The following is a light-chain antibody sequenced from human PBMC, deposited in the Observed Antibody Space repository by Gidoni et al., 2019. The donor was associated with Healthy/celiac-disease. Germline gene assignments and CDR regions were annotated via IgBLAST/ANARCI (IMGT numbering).Light chain of an antibody. Sequence: DIQMTQSPSSLSASVGDRVTITCRASQGISNSLAWYQQKPGKAPKLLLYAASRLESGVPSRFSGSGSGTDYTLTISSLQPEDFATYYCQQYYSTRRYTFGQGTKLEIK. J-gene: IGKJ2*01. CDR2: AAS. CDR1: QGISNS. V-gene: IGKV1-NL1*01. CDR3: QQYYSTRRYT.